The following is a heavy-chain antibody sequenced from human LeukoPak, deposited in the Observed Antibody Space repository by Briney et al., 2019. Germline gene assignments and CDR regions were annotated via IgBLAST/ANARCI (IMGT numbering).Heavy chain of an antibody. J-gene: IGHJ4*02. CDR3: VRDFEIVTTPAGITPGDDFDY. V-gene: IGHV3-74*01. CDR1: GFTFSSYW. CDR2: INSDGSDT. D-gene: IGHD2/OR15-2a*01. Sequence: GGSLRLSCAASGFTFSSYWMHWVRQAPGKGLVWVSRINSDGSDTSYADSVKGRCTISRDNAKNTVDLQMNSLRVEDSAVYYCVRDFEIVTTPAGITPGDDFDYWGQGVLVTVSA.